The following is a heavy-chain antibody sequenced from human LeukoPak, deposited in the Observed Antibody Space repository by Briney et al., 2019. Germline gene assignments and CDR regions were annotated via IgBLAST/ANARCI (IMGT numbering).Heavy chain of an antibody. CDR2: IIPIFGTA. V-gene: IGHV1-69*13. Sequence: ASVKVSCKASGGTFISYAISWVRQAPGQGLEWMGGIIPIFGTANYAQKFQGRVTITADESTSTAYMELSSLRSEDTAVYYCARLEWEQLRWYFDYWGQGTLVTVSS. CDR1: GGTFISYA. J-gene: IGHJ4*02. CDR3: ARLEWEQLRWYFDY. D-gene: IGHD1-26*01.